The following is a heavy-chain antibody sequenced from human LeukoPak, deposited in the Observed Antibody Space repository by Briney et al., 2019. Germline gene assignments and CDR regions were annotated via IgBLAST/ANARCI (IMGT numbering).Heavy chain of an antibody. V-gene: IGHV1-3*01. Sequence: ASVTVSCKASGYTFINYAINWGRQAPGQRPEWIGWINAVNGNTKYSQKFQGRDTITRDTSASTAYMELSSLRSEDTAVYYCARGPRAAADDYWGQGTLVTVSS. D-gene: IGHD6-13*01. CDR2: INAVNGNT. CDR1: GYTFINYA. CDR3: ARGPRAAADDY. J-gene: IGHJ4*02.